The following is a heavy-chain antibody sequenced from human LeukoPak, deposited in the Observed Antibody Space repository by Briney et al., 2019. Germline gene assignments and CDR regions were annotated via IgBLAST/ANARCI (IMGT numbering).Heavy chain of an antibody. D-gene: IGHD6-19*01. CDR3: AKGWGSGWSPFDN. CDR2: ISWNSGSI. V-gene: IGHV3-9*03. Sequence: PGRSLRLSCAASGFTFDDYAMHWVRQAPGKGLEWVSGISWNSGSIGYADSVKGRFTISRDNAKNSLYLQMNSLRAEDMALYYCAKGWGSGWSPFDNWGQGTLVTVSS. J-gene: IGHJ4*02. CDR1: GFTFDDYA.